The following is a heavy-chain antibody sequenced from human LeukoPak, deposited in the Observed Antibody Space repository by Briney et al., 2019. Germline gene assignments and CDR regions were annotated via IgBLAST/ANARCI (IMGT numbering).Heavy chain of an antibody. D-gene: IGHD6-13*01. CDR2: IYYSGST. J-gene: IGHJ4*02. CDR3: ARRSPGYRLDS. CDR1: GASVSSSTYY. V-gene: IGHV4-39*01. Sequence: SETLSLTCTVSGASVSSSTYYWGWIRQPPGKGLEWIGTIYYSGSTYYNPSLKSRVTISVDTSKNQFSLKLSSVTAADTAVYYCARRSPGYRLDSRGQGTLVTVSS.